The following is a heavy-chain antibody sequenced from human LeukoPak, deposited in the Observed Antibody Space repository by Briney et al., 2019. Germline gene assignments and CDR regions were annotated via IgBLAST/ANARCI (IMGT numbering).Heavy chain of an antibody. CDR1: GGSISSSSYY. J-gene: IGHJ4*02. CDR3: ARHGYCSGGTCYLFDY. V-gene: IGHV4-39*01. D-gene: IGHD2-15*01. CDR2: IYYSGST. Sequence: SETLSLTCTVSGGSISSSSYYWGWIRQPPGKGLEWIGSIYYSGSTYYNPSLKSRVTISVDTSKNQFSLKLSSVTAADTPVYYCARHGYCSGGTCYLFDYWGQGTLVTVSS.